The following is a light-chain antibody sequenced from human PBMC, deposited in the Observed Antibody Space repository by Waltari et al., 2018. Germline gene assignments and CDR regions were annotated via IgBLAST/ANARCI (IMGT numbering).Light chain of an antibody. Sequence: ELVMTQSPATMSVSPGEGATLSCRASQGVSRNLPWYQQKPGQAPRRLIYGASTRATGIPARFSGSGSGTEFTLTISSLQSEDFAVYYCQRTGPVAFGQGTKVEIK. V-gene: IGKV3-15*01. CDR2: GAS. CDR1: QGVSRN. CDR3: QRTGPVA. J-gene: IGKJ1*01.